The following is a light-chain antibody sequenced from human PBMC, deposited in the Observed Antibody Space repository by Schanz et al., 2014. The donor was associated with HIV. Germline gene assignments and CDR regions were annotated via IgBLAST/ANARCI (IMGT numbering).Light chain of an antibody. CDR3: GAWDSGRGAVV. CDR2: DDH. V-gene: IGLV1-51*01. CDR1: ALNIGHNS. Sequence: QSVLTQPPSVSAAPGQRVTISCSGSALNIGHNSVSWYQQFPGTAPKLLLYDDHVRTSEIPDRFSGSNSGQSATLAITGLQAGDEADYYCGAWDSGRGAVVFGGGTKLTVL. J-gene: IGLJ2*01.